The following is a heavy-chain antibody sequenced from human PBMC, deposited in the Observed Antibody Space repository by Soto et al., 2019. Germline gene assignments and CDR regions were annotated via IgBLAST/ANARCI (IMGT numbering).Heavy chain of an antibody. D-gene: IGHD3-22*01. CDR1: GFTFSTYG. CDR2: IQDDGSNK. J-gene: IGHJ4*02. Sequence: GGSLRLSCVASGFTFSTYGMLWVRQAPGKGLEWVAVIQDDGSNKYYADSMKGRFTISRDNSKDTLFLQMNSLRAEDTAVYYCARWRXGYYGFYFDNXGQGTLVTVXS. V-gene: IGHV3-33*01. CDR3: ARWRXGYYGFYFDN.